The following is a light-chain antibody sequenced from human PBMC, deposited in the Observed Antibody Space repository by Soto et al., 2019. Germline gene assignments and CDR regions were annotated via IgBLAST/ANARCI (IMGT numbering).Light chain of an antibody. CDR2: GNN. Sequence: QSVLTQPPSVSGAPGQTITISCTGSSANIGAGYDVHWYQQFPGTAPKLLIHGNNDRPSGVSDRFSASKSGTSASLAITGLQAEDEADYYCCSYAGSYTFYVFGTGTKLTVL. V-gene: IGLV1-40*01. J-gene: IGLJ1*01. CDR1: SANIGAGYD. CDR3: CSYAGSYTFYV.